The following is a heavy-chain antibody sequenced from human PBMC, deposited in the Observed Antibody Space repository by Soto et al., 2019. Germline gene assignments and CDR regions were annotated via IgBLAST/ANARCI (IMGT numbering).Heavy chain of an antibody. CDR2: ISYDGSNR. D-gene: IGHD3-10*01. V-gene: IGHV3-30*18. CDR3: AKDFQDGFGPTFYYHAMDV. CDR1: GFTFSSYG. Sequence: GGSLRLSCAASGFTFSSYGMHWVRQAPGKGLEWVTFISYDGSNRYYADSVKGRFTISRDDSKNTLYLQINSLRADDTAVYFCAKDFQDGFGPTFYYHAMDVWGQGTTVTVSS. J-gene: IGHJ6*02.